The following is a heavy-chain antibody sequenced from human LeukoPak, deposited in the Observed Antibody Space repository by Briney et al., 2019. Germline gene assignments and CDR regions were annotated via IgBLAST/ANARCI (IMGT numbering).Heavy chain of an antibody. D-gene: IGHD4-17*01. J-gene: IGHJ5*02. CDR3: ASNVGLTTVTTTGNWFDP. CDR1: GGSFSGYY. CDR2: INHSGST. V-gene: IGHV4-34*01. Sequence: SETLSLTCAVYGGSFSGYYWSWIRQPPGKGLEWIGKINHSGSTNYNPSLKSRVTISVDTSKNQFSLKLSSVTAADTAVYYCASNVGLTTVTTTGNWFDPWGQGTLVTVSS.